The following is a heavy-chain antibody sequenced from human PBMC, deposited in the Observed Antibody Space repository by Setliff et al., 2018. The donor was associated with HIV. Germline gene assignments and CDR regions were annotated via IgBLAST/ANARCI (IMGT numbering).Heavy chain of an antibody. D-gene: IGHD5-18*01. CDR1: GGSITSSSNY. CDR2: IYYSGSS. CDR3: ARDSGYSFGFNYFDY. J-gene: IGHJ4*02. Sequence: SETLSLTCTVSGGSITSSSNYWGWIRQPPGKGLEWIGSIYYSGSSYYNPSLKSRVTISVDRSGNQFSLRLTSVTAADTAVYYCARDSGYSFGFNYFDYWGQGTLVTVSS. V-gene: IGHV4-39*07.